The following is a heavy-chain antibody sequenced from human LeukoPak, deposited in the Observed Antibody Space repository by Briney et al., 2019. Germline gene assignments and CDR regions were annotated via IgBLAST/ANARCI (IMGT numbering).Heavy chain of an antibody. J-gene: IGHJ4*02. CDR3: ARGDTSSKIEY. Sequence: PGGSLRPSCAAPELILNNYLMSWVRQAPGKGLEWVAFIMPDGSESSYVDSVKGRFTISRDNAKKSLYLQMNSLRVEDTAVYYCARGDTSSKIEYWGQGTLVTVSS. D-gene: IGHD6-6*01. CDR1: ELILNNYL. V-gene: IGHV3-7*01. CDR2: IMPDGSES.